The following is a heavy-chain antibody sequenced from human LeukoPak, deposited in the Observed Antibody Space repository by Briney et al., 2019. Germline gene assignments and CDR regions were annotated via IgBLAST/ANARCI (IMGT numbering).Heavy chain of an antibody. CDR1: GYTFTSYA. J-gene: IGHJ5*02. CDR2: INTNTGNP. V-gene: IGHV7-4-1*02. Sequence: ASVKVSCKASGYTFTSYAMNWVRQAPGQGLEWMGWINTNTGNPTYAQGFTGRFVFSLDTSVSTAYLQISSLKAEDTAVYYCARDSGYCSSTSCYTLWFDPWGQRTLVTVSS. D-gene: IGHD2-2*02. CDR3: ARDSGYCSSTSCYTLWFDP.